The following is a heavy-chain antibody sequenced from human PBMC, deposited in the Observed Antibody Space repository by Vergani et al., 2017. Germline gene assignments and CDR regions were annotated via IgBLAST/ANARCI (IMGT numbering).Heavy chain of an antibody. CDR1: GGSISSSSYY. J-gene: IGHJ5*02. CDR3: XRDFAYCSGGSCYRWFDP. Sequence: QLQLQESGPGLVKPSETLSLTCTVSGGSISSSSYYWGWIRQPPGKGLEWIGSIYYSGSTYYNPSLKSRVTISVDTSKNQFSLKLSSVTAADTAVYYCXRDFAYCSGGSCYRWFDPWGQGTLVTVSS. V-gene: IGHV4-39*07. D-gene: IGHD2-15*01. CDR2: IYYSGST.